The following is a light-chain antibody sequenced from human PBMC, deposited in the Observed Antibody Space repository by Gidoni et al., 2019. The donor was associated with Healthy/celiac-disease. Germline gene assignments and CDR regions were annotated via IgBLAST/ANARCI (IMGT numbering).Light chain of an antibody. J-gene: IGKJ1*01. Sequence: DIVLSQSPGTPSLSPGESSTLSCRASQSVSSSYLAWYQQKPGQAPRLLIYGASSRATGIPDRFSGSESGTDFTLTISRLEAEDFAVYCCQQYGSSPPTFGLXTKVEIK. V-gene: IGKV3-20*01. CDR3: QQYGSSPPT. CDR1: QSVSSSY. CDR2: GAS.